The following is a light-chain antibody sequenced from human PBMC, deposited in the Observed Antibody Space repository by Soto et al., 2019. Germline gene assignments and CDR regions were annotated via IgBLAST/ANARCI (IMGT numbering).Light chain of an antibody. CDR1: QSVSSY. V-gene: IGKV3-11*01. CDR3: QQRSNWPLLT. CDR2: DAS. Sequence: EIVLRQSPATLSLSPGERATLSCRASQSVSSYLAWYQQKPGQAPRLLIYDASNRATGIPARFSGSGSGTDFTLTISSLEPEDFAVYYCQQRSNWPLLTFGGGTKVDIK. J-gene: IGKJ4*01.